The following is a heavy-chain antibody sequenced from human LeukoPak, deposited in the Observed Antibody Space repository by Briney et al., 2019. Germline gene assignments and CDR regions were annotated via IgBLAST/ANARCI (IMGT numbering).Heavy chain of an antibody. D-gene: IGHD3-16*02. Sequence: GGSLRLSCAASGFTFSRHSMHWVRQAPGKGLEFVSVISGNGGSTYYASSVKGRFIISRDNSKNTLYLQMGSLRAEDTAVYYCARDNRNYYYYMDVWGKGTTVTISS. CDR1: GFTFSRHS. CDR3: ARDNRNYYYYMDV. CDR2: ISGNGGST. V-gene: IGHV3-64*01. J-gene: IGHJ6*03.